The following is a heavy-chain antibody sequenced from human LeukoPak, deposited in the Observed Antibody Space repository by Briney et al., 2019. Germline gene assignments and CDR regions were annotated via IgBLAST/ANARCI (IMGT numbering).Heavy chain of an antibody. J-gene: IGHJ5*02. CDR2: ISYDGSNK. CDR1: GFTFSSYG. D-gene: IGHD2-2*03. CDR3: AKDGYCSSTSCLTP. V-gene: IGHV3-30*18. Sequence: GGSLRLSSAASGFTFSSYGMHWVRPGPGKGLEWVAVISYDGSNKYYADSVKGRFTISRDNSKNTLYLQMNSLRAEDTAVYYCAKDGYCSSTSCLTPWGQGTLVTVSS.